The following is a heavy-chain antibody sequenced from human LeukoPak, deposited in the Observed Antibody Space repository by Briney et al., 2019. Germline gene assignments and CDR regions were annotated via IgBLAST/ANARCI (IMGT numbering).Heavy chain of an antibody. V-gene: IGHV4-30-4*01. CDR3: ARDPRFLEWAYGMDV. Sequence: SQTLSLTSTVSGGSISSGDYYWSWIRQPPGKGLEWIGYIYYSGSTYYNPSLKSRVTISVDTSKNQFSLKLSSVTAADTAVYYCARDPRFLEWAYGMDVWGQGTTVTVSS. CDR2: IYYSGST. J-gene: IGHJ6*02. D-gene: IGHD3-3*01. CDR1: GGSISSGDYY.